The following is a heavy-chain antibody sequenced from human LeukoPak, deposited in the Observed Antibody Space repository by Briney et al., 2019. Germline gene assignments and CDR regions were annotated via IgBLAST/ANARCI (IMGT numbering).Heavy chain of an antibody. D-gene: IGHD6-19*01. CDR3: ARSEQFPYYMDV. CDR2: IYPNSGGT. Sequence: ASVKVSCKASAYTFTGYYMHWVRQAPGQGLEWMGWIYPNSGGTNYTQKFQGRVTMTRDTSISTAYMELSRLRSDDTAVYYCARSEQFPYYMDVWGKGTTVTVSS. J-gene: IGHJ6*03. CDR1: AYTFTGYY. V-gene: IGHV1-2*02.